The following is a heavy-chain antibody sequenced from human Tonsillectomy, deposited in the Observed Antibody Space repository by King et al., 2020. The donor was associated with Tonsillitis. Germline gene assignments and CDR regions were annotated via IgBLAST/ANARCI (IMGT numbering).Heavy chain of an antibody. CDR1: GFTFSSYA. J-gene: IGHJ6*02. CDR2: INGGGGST. D-gene: IGHD6-19*01. Sequence: VQLVESGGGLVQPGGSLRLSCAASGFTFSSYAMSWVRQAPGKGLEWVSVINGGGGSTYYADSVKGRFTISRDNSKNTLYLQMNSLGAEDTAVYYCAKDGSGWFFYYYGMDVWGQGTTVTVSS. V-gene: IGHV3-23*04. CDR3: AKDGSGWFFYYYGMDV.